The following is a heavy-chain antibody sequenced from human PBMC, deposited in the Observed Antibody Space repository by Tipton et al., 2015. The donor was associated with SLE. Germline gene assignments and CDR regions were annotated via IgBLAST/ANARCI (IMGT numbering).Heavy chain of an antibody. CDR2: ISGSGGRQ. CDR1: GLTFSSYA. J-gene: IGHJ6*02. Sequence: SLRLSCVASGLTFSSYAMSWVRQAPGKGLQWVSSISGSGGRQYYADSVKGRFTISRDNSKNTLYLQMNSLRAEDTAVYYCAPVLTGYYGMDVWGQGTTVTVSS. V-gene: IGHV3-23*01. D-gene: IGHD4/OR15-4a*01. CDR3: APVLTGYYGMDV.